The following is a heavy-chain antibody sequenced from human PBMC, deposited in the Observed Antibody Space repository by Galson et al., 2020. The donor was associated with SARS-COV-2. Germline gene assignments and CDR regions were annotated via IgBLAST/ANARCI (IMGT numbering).Heavy chain of an antibody. J-gene: IGHJ4*02. V-gene: IGHV3-74*03. CDR1: GFTFSSDY. CDR3: ARSMTGKRNTFSV. CDR2: ISPDGSKI. D-gene: IGHD1-20*01. Sequence: PGGSLRLSCAASGFTFSSDYMHWVRQAPGKGLVWVSRISPDGSKIKYADSVKGRFTISRDNAKNTLYLQLNSLSAEETAVYYCARSMTGKRNTFSVWGQGTLVTVSS.